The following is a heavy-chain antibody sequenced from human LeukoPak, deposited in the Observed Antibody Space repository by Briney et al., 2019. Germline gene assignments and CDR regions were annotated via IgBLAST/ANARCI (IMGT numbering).Heavy chain of an antibody. V-gene: IGHV1-18*01. J-gene: IGHJ5*02. CDR2: ISAYNGNT. CDR3: ARYLEGYCSSTSCYGNWFDP. Sequence: ASVKVSCKASGYTFTSYGISWVRQAPGQGLEGMGWISAYNGNTNYAQKLQGRVTMTTDTSTSTAYMELRSLRSDDTAVYYCARYLEGYCSSTSCYGNWFDPWGQGTLVTVSS. D-gene: IGHD2-2*01. CDR1: GYTFTSYG.